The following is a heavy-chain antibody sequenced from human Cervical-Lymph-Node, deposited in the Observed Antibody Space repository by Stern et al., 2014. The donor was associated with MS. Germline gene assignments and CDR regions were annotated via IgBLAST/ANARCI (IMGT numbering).Heavy chain of an antibody. CDR3: AKDYMTTVTPYFDY. V-gene: IGHV3-30*18. CDR2: ISYDGSNK. J-gene: IGHJ4*02. Sequence: VQLVEPGGGVVQPGRSLRLSCAASGFTFSSYGMHWVRQAPGKGLEWVAVISYDGSNKYYADSVKGRFTISRDNSKNTLYLQMNSLRAEDTAVYYCAKDYMTTVTPYFDYWGQGTLVTVSS. D-gene: IGHD4-17*01. CDR1: GFTFSSYG.